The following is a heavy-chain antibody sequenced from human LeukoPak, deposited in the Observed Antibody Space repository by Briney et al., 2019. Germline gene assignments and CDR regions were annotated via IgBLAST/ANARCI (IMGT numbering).Heavy chain of an antibody. J-gene: IGHJ4*02. V-gene: IGHV3-74*01. CDR2: INSDGSST. D-gene: IGHD1-26*01. CDR3: AGLGGDYFDY. Sequence: GGSLRLSCAASGFTFSSHWMHWVRQAPEKGLVWVSRINSDGSSTTYADSVKGRFTISRDNAKSTLYLQMNNLRAEDTAVYYCAGLGGDYFDYWGQGTLVTVSS. CDR1: GFTFSSHW.